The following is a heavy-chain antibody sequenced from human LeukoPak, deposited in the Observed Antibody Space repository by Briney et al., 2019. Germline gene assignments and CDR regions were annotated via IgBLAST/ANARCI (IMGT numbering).Heavy chain of an antibody. D-gene: IGHD4-17*01. CDR2: INPSGGST. CDR3: ARGPYGDYVGWYFDL. Sequence: GASVKVSCKASGYTFTGYYMHWVRQAPGQGLEWMGIINPSGGSTSYAQKFQGRVTMTRDMSTSTVYMELSSLRSEDTAVYYCARGPYGDYVGWYFDLWGRGTLVTVSS. CDR1: GYTFTGYY. J-gene: IGHJ2*01. V-gene: IGHV1-46*01.